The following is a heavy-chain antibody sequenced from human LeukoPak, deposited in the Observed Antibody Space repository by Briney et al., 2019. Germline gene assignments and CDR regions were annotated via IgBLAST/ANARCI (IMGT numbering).Heavy chain of an antibody. Sequence: GGSLRLSCAASGFTVSSNYMGWVRQAPGKGLEYVSVIYSGGNTYYAGSVKGRFTISRDNSKNRVYLQMNSLRAEDTAVFYCARLGATTGRLYFDYWGQGNLVAVSS. V-gene: IGHV3-53*01. J-gene: IGHJ4*02. CDR3: ARLGATTGRLYFDY. D-gene: IGHD1-1*01. CDR1: GFTVSSNY. CDR2: IYSGGNT.